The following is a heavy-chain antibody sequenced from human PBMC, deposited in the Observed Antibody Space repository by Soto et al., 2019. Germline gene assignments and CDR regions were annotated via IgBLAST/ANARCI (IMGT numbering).Heavy chain of an antibody. V-gene: IGHV1-18*04. CDR1: GYTFTSYG. Sequence: QVQLVQSGAEVKKPGASVMVSSKASGYTFTSYGISWVRQAPGQGLEWMGRISAYNGNTNYAQKLQGRGTMTTDTSTSTAYMELRRLRSEDTAVYYCAREGTVTTLRGEDFDYWGQGTLVTVSS. CDR2: ISAYNGNT. J-gene: IGHJ4*02. D-gene: IGHD4-17*01. CDR3: AREGTVTTLRGEDFDY.